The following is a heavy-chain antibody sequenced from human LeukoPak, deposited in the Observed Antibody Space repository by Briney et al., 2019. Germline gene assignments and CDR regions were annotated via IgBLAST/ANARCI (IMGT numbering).Heavy chain of an antibody. Sequence: SETLSLTCTVSAGSISRYYWSWIRQPPRKGLEWIGSIYYRGNIYYNPSLKSRLTMSVDTSKNQFSLSLKSVTAADTAVYFCASLDYSSSYFDHWGQGTLVTVSS. D-gene: IGHD6-6*01. CDR1: AGSISRYY. J-gene: IGHJ4*02. CDR2: IYYRGNI. CDR3: ASLDYSSSYFDH. V-gene: IGHV4-59*04.